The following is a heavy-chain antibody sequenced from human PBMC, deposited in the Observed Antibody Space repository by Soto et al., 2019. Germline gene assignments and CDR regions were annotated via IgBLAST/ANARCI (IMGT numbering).Heavy chain of an antibody. V-gene: IGHV4-34*01. Sequence: QVQLQQWGAGLLKPSETLSLTCAVYGGSFSGYYWSWIRQPPGKGLEWIGEINHSGSTNYNPSLKSRGTISVDTSKNQFSLKLSSVTAADTAVYYCARGRVGASRFDYWGQGTLVTVSS. J-gene: IGHJ4*02. CDR2: INHSGST. CDR3: ARGRVGASRFDY. CDR1: GGSFSGYY. D-gene: IGHD1-26*01.